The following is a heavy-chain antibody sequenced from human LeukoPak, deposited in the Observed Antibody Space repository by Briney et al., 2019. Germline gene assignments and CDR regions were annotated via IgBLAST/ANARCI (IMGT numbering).Heavy chain of an antibody. CDR3: AGENCTNGVCRFDY. CDR1: GGTLSSYA. V-gene: IGHV1-69*05. D-gene: IGHD2-8*01. Sequence: SVKVSCKASGGTLSSYAISWVRQAPGQGLEWMGRIIPIFGIANYAQKFQGRVTSTTDESTSTAYMELSSLRSEDTAVYYCAGENCTNGVCRFDYWGQGTLVTVSS. J-gene: IGHJ4*02. CDR2: IIPIFGIA.